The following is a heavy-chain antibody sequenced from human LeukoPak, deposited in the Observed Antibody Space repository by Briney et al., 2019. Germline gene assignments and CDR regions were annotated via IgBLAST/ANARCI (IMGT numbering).Heavy chain of an antibody. V-gene: IGHV3-48*03. CDR2: ISSSGRTI. D-gene: IGHD6-13*01. Sequence: GGSLRLSCAASGFTFSSYEFNWVRQAPGKGLEWVSYISSSGRTIFYADSVKGRFTISRDNAKNSLYLQMNSLRAEDTAVYFCAKEGRSTTPGYWGQGTLVTVSS. J-gene: IGHJ4*02. CDR1: GFTFSSYE. CDR3: AKEGRSTTPGY.